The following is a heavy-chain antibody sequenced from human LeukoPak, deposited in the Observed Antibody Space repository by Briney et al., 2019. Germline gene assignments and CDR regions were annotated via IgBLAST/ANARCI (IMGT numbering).Heavy chain of an antibody. Sequence: SETLSLTCTVSGGSISSYYCSWIRQAAGKGLDWIRRIYTRGSNNYNPSLNSRLTMSVDTSKNQFSLKLRSVTAADTAVYSCARGIEGLGYCSSTSCYNPGDYFDYWGQGTLVTVSS. V-gene: IGHV4-4*07. CDR2: IYTRGSN. J-gene: IGHJ4*02. CDR1: GGSISSYY. CDR3: ARGIEGLGYCSSTSCYNPGDYFDY. D-gene: IGHD2-2*02.